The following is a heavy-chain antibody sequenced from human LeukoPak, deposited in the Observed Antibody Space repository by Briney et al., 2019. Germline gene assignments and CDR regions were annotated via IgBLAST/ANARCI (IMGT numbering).Heavy chain of an antibody. D-gene: IGHD3-22*01. V-gene: IGHV1-69*05. CDR3: ARSSYYDSSGYYLFDY. Sequence: SVKVSCKASRGTFSSYAISWVRQAPGQGLEWVGGIIPIFGTANYAQKFQGRVTITTDESTSTAYMELSSLRSEDTAVYYCARSSYYDSSGYYLFDYWGQGTLVTFSS. CDR2: IIPIFGTA. J-gene: IGHJ4*02. CDR1: RGTFSSYA.